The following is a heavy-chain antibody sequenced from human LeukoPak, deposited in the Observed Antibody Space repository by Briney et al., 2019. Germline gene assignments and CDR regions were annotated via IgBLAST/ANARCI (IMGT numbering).Heavy chain of an antibody. V-gene: IGHV4-39*01. Sequence: PSETLSLTCTVSGGSISSSSYYWGWIRQPPGKGLEWIGSMSYSGSTYYNPSLKSRLTISVATSKNQFSLKLSSLTAADTAVYYCARVAYRGTYSWFDPWGQGSLVTVSS. D-gene: IGHD1-26*01. CDR3: ARVAYRGTYSWFDP. J-gene: IGHJ5*02. CDR1: GGSISSSSYY. CDR2: MSYSGST.